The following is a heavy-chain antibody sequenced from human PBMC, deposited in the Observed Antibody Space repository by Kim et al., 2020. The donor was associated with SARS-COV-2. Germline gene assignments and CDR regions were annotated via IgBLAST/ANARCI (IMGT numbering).Heavy chain of an antibody. D-gene: IGHD3-10*01. Sequence: GGSLRLSCAASGFTFSGSAMHWVRQASGKGLEWVGRIRSKANSYATAYAASVKGRFTISRDDSKNTAYLQMNSLKTEDTAVYYCTSFRLGSGSYWDYYGMDVWGQGTTVTVSS. CDR3: TSFRLGSGSYWDYYGMDV. CDR2: IRSKANSYAT. V-gene: IGHV3-73*01. J-gene: IGHJ6*02. CDR1: GFTFSGSA.